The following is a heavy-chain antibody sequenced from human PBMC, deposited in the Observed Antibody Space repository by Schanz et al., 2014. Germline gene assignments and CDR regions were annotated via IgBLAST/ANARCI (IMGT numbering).Heavy chain of an antibody. V-gene: IGHV3-20*04. CDR3: ARFLARYQYYGVDV. D-gene: IGHD3-3*01. J-gene: IGHJ6*02. CDR1: GFTFDDYA. CDR2: INWSDGST. Sequence: EVQLVESGGGVVRPGGSLRLSCAASGFTFDDYAMSWVRQAPGKGLEWVSAINWSDGSTGYADSVKGRFSISRDNGETSVYLQINSLRVEDTAVYYCARFLARYQYYGVDVWGQGTTVNVSS.